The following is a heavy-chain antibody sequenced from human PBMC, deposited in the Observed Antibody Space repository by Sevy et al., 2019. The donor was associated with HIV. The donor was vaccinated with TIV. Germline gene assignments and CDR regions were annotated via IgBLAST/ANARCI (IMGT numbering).Heavy chain of an antibody. CDR2: ISYDGSNK. Sequence: GGSLRLSCAASGFTFSSYAMHWVRQAPGKGLEWVAVISYDGSNKYYADSVKGRFTISRDNSKNTLYLQMNSLRAEDTAVYYCARDKHYNGSGGDIWGQGTMVTVSS. CDR3: ARDKHYNGSGGDI. J-gene: IGHJ3*02. D-gene: IGHD3-10*01. V-gene: IGHV3-30-3*01. CDR1: GFTFSSYA.